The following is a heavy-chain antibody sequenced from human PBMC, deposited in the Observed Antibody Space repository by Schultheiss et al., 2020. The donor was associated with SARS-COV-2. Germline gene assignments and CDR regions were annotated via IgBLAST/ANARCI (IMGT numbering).Heavy chain of an antibody. CDR3: ARGHSIAVAGTSSYFDY. J-gene: IGHJ4*02. V-gene: IGHV4-61*05. D-gene: IGHD6-19*01. Sequence: SETLSLTCTVSGGSISSSSYYWSWIRQPPGKGLEWIGYIYYSGSTNYNPSLKSRVTISVDTSKNQFSLKLSSVTAADTAVYYCARGHSIAVAGTSSYFDYWGQGTLVTVSS. CDR2: IYYSGST. CDR1: GGSISSSSYY.